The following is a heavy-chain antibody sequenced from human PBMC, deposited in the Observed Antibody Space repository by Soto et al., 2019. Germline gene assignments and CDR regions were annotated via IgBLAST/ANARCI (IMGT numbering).Heavy chain of an antibody. Sequence: PSETLSLTCTVSGGSISSGGYYWSWIRQHPGKGLEWIGYIYYSGSTYYNPSLKSRVTISVDTSKNQFSLKLSSVTAADTAVYYGASTTTVTSLNFQQWGQGTLVTVSS. D-gene: IGHD4-17*01. CDR3: ASTTTVTSLNFQQ. J-gene: IGHJ1*01. CDR2: IYYSGST. V-gene: IGHV4-31*03. CDR1: GGSISSGGYY.